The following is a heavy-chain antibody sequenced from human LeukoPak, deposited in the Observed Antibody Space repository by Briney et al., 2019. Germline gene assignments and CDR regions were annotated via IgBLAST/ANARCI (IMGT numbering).Heavy chain of an antibody. D-gene: IGHD2-8*01. V-gene: IGHV3-23*01. CDR2: ISGRGGSA. CDR3: AKRVLCQS. J-gene: IGHJ5*02. Sequence: GGSLRLSCAASGFTFSDNAMTWVRQVPGKGLEWVSTISGRGGSAFYADSVKGRFTVSRDNSKNTLFLQMNSLRAEDTAIYYCAKRVLCQSWGQGTLVTVSS. CDR1: GFTFSDNA.